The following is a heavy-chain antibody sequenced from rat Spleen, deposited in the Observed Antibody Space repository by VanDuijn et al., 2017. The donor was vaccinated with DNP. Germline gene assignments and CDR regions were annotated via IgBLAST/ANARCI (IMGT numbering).Heavy chain of an antibody. J-gene: IGHJ2*01. CDR2: INSNGGST. CDR3: ARHGRRVFDY. V-gene: IGHV5-22*01. Sequence: EVQLVESGGGLVQPGRSLKLSCAASGFTFSDYYMAWVRQAPTKGLEWVTSINSNGGSTSYRDSVKGRFTISRDNAKSILYLQMNSLRSKDMATYYCARHGRRVFDYWGQGVMVTVSS. D-gene: IGHD1-11*01. CDR1: GFTFSDYY.